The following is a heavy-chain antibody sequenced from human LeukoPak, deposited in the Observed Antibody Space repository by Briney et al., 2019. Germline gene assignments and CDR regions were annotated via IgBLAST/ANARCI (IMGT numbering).Heavy chain of an antibody. CDR3: AREDRSTWGIKFDY. CDR1: GGSISSSSYY. CDR2: IYYSGST. J-gene: IGHJ4*02. D-gene: IGHD6-13*01. V-gene: IGHV4-39*01. Sequence: SETLSLTCTVSGGSISSSSYYWGWIRQPPGKGLEWIGSIYYSGSTYYNPSLKSRVTISVDTSKNQFSLKLSSVTAADTAVYYCAREDRSTWGIKFDYWGQGTLVTVSS.